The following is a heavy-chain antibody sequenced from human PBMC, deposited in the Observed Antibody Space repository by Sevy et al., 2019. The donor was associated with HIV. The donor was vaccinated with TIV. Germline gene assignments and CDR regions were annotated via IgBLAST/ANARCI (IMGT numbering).Heavy chain of an antibody. CDR3: ARGEGYCSGGSCYAWGAFDI. Sequence: GGSLRLSCAASGFTFSSYWMSWVRQAPGKGLEWVANIKQDGSEKYYVDSVKGRFTISRDNAKNSLYLQMNSLRAEDTGVYYCARGEGYCSGGSCYAWGAFDIWGQGTMVTVSS. V-gene: IGHV3-7*03. CDR1: GFTFSSYW. D-gene: IGHD2-15*01. CDR2: IKQDGSEK. J-gene: IGHJ3*02.